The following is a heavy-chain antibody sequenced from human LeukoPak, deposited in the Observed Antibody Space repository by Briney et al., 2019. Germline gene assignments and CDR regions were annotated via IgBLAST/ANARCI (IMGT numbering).Heavy chain of an antibody. CDR3: VRDVDWAFDS. CDR2: FHFSRRTT. V-gene: IGHV3-48*01. J-gene: IGHJ4*02. CDR1: GFTFSDYT. D-gene: IGHD3-9*01. Sequence: PGGSLRLSCVASGFTFSDYTMNWVRQAPGMGMEWIAYFHFSRRTTYADSVKGRFTISRNDAKDSVYLQLNSLRADDTGVYYCVRDVDWAFDSWGQGTLVTVSS.